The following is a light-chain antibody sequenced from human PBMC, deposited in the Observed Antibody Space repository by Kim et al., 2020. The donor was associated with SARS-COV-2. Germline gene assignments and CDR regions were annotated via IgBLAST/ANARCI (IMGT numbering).Light chain of an antibody. Sequence: ETVLTQSPDTLSVSPGERATLSCRASQTVAGNLAWYQQKPGQSPRLLIYDASIRATGIPARFSGSESGTEFTLTISSLQSEDFAVYYCQQNINWPWTFGQGTKVDIK. J-gene: IGKJ1*01. CDR3: QQNINWPWT. CDR1: QTVAGN. CDR2: DAS. V-gene: IGKV3-15*01.